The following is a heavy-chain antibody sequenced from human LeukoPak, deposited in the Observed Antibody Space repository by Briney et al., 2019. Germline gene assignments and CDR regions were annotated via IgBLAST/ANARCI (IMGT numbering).Heavy chain of an antibody. CDR2: IIPIFGTA. CDR3: ARATYCSSTSCYKDY. V-gene: IGHV1-69*13. CDR1: GGTFSSYA. Sequence: ASVKVSCKASGGTFSSYAISWVRQAPGQGREWMGGIIPIFGTANYAQKFQGRVTITADESTSTAYMELSSLRSEDTAVYYCARATYCSSTSCYKDYWGQGTLVTVSS. J-gene: IGHJ4*02. D-gene: IGHD2-2*02.